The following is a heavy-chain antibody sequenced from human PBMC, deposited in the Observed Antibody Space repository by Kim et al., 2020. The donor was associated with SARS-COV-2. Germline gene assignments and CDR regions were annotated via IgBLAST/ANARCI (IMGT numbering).Heavy chain of an antibody. J-gene: IGHJ6*02. CDR2: INTNTGNP. Sequence: ASVKVSCKASGYTFTSYAMNWVRQAPGQGLEWMGWINTNTGNPTYAQGFTGRFVFSLDTSVSTAYLQISSLKAEDTAVYYCARDRADILTSLYYYYGMDVWGQGTTVTVSS. D-gene: IGHD3-9*01. CDR3: ARDRADILTSLYYYYGMDV. V-gene: IGHV7-4-1*02. CDR1: GYTFTSYA.